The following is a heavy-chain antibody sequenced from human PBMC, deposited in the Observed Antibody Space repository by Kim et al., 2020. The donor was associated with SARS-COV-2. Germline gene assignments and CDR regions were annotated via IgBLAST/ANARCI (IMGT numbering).Heavy chain of an antibody. CDR3: ARPSGYSYGFDY. V-gene: IGHV5-51*01. J-gene: IGHJ4*02. D-gene: IGHD5-18*01. Sequence: YGPSFQGQVTISADKSISTAYLQWSSLKASDTAMYYCARPSGYSYGFDYWGQGTLVTVSS.